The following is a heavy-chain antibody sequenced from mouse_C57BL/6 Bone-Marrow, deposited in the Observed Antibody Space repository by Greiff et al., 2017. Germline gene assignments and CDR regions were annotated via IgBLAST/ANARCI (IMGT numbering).Heavy chain of an antibody. V-gene: IGHV14-4*01. CDR2: IDPENGDT. CDR1: GFNIKDDY. Sequence: VQLQQSGAELVRPGASVKLSCTASGFNIKDDYMHWVKQRPEQGLEWIGWIDPENGDTEYASKFQGKATITADTTSNTVYLQISRLTSEDTAVYYCTSITTVVDAYWGQGTLVTVSA. D-gene: IGHD1-1*01. J-gene: IGHJ3*01. CDR3: TSITTVVDAY.